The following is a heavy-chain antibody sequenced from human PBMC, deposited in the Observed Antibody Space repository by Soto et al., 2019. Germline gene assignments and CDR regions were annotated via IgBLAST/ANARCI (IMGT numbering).Heavy chain of an antibody. J-gene: IGHJ6*02. CDR2: IIPIFGTA. CDR1: GGTFSSYA. D-gene: IGHD2-21*02. V-gene: IGHV1-69*06. Sequence: ASVNVSCKASGGTFSSYAISWVRQAPGQGLEWMGGIIPIFGTANYAQKFQGRVTITADKSTSTAYMELSSLRSEDTAVYYCARGDFCGGDCYSIYYYGMDVWGQGTTVTVSS. CDR3: ARGDFCGGDCYSIYYYGMDV.